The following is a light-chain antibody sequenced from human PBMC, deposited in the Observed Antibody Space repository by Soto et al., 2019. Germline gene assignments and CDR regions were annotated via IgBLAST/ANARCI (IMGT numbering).Light chain of an antibody. V-gene: IGKV1-5*01. CDR1: QSISSY. CDR2: DAS. Sequence: DIQMTQSPSSLSASVGDRVTITCRASQSISSYLNWYQQKPGRAPKFLIYDASSLESGVPSRFSGSGSGTEFTLTISNLQPDDFATYYCQQYDNYPLTFGGGTKV. J-gene: IGKJ4*01. CDR3: QQYDNYPLT.